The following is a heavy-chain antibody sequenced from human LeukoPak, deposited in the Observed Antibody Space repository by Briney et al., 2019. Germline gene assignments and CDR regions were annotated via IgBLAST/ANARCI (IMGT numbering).Heavy chain of an antibody. CDR1: GYSIVTGYY. CDR3: ARLYWGLGAFDI. CDR2: IYHNEST. Sequence: SETLSLTCAVSGYSIVTGYYWAWIRQPPGKGLEWFGSIYHNESTYYNPSLKSRVTISVDTSKNQFSLKQSSVTAADTAVYYCARLYWGLGAFDIWGQGTMVTVSS. V-gene: IGHV4-38-2*01. J-gene: IGHJ3*02. D-gene: IGHD3-16*01.